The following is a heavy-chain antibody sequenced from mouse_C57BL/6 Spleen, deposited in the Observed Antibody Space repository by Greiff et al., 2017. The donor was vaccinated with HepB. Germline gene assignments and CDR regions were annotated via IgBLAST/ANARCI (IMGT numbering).Heavy chain of an antibody. V-gene: IGHV1-26*01. J-gene: IGHJ4*01. D-gene: IGHD1-1*01. CDR1: GYTFTDYY. CDR3: ARRGYYGRGYAMDY. Sequence: EVQLQQSGPELVKPGASVKISCKASGYTFTDYYMNWVKQSHGKSLEWIGDINPNNGGTSYNQKFKGKATLTVDKSSSTAYMELSSLTSEDSAVYYCARRGYYGRGYAMDYWGQGTSVTVSS. CDR2: INPNNGGT.